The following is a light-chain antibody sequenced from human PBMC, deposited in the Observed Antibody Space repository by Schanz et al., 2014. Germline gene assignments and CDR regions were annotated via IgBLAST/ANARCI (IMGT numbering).Light chain of an antibody. CDR3: QQYGSSPGYT. CDR1: QSVSSTY. J-gene: IGKJ2*01. V-gene: IGKV3-20*01. CDR2: GAS. Sequence: EIVLTQSPGTLSLSPGERATLSCRASQSVSSTYLGWYQQKPGQAPRLLLYGASTRATGIPDRFSGSGSGTDFTLTISRLEPEDFAVYYCQQYGSSPGYTFGQGTKLEIK.